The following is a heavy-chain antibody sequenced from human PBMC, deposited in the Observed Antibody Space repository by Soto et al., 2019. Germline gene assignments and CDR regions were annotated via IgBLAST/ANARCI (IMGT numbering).Heavy chain of an antibody. CDR3: PSAPVAGFDY. CDR1: GGSISSSNW. V-gene: IGHV4-4*02. J-gene: IGHJ4*02. Sequence: QVQLQESGPGLVKPSGTLSLTCAVSGGSISSSNWWSWVRQPPGKGLEWIGEIYHSGSTNYNPSLKSRVTTSVDKSKHQFSLKLTSATAADPAVYYCPSAPVAGFDYWGQATLLTASS. CDR2: IYHSGST. D-gene: IGHD6-19*01.